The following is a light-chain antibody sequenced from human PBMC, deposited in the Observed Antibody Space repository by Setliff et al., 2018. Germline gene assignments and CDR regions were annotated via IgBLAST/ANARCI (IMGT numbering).Light chain of an antibody. CDR2: SNN. J-gene: IGLJ1*01. CDR3: AAWDDSLNGHV. V-gene: IGLV1-44*01. Sequence: QSVLTQPPSASGTPGQRVTISCSGSSSNFGTNTVNWYQQVPGTAPKLLIYSNNQRPSGVPDRFSGSESGTSASLAISGLQSDDEADYYCAAWDDSLNGHVFGTGTKVTVL. CDR1: SSNFGTNT.